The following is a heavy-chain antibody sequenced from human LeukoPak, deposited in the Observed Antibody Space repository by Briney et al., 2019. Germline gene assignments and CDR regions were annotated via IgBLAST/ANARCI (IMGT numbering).Heavy chain of an antibody. D-gene: IGHD3-22*01. CDR1: GFTFSTYA. Sequence: GGSLRLSCAASGFTFSTYAMYWVRQAPGKGLEWVAVISYDESSKYFADSVKGRFTISRDNSKNTLYLLMNSLRAEDTAVYYCARERYDSRWYTFGSWGQGTLDTVSS. CDR3: ARERYDSRWYTFGS. J-gene: IGHJ4*02. CDR2: ISYDESSK. V-gene: IGHV3-30-3*01.